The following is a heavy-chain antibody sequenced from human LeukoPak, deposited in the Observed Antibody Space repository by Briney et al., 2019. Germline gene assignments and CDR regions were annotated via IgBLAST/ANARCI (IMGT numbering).Heavy chain of an antibody. CDR1: GYTFTSYG. CDR3: ARDPRRYCRSTSCYGYFDY. CDR2: ISAYNGNT. D-gene: IGHD2-2*01. Sequence: ASVKVSCKASGYTFTSYGISWVRQAPGQGLEWMGWISAYNGNTNYAQKLQGRVTMTTDTSTSTAYMELRSLRSDDTAVYYCARDPRRYCRSTSCYGYFDYWGQGTLVTVSS. J-gene: IGHJ4*02. V-gene: IGHV1-18*01.